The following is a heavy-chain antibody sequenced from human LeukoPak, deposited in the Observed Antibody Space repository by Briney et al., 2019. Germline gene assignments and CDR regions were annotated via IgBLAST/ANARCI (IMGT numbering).Heavy chain of an antibody. Sequence: GASVKVSCKASGYTFTSYYMHWVRQAPGQGLEWMGIINPSSGSTSYAQKFQGRVTMTRDTTTSTVDMGLSSLRFEDTAVYFCARGGTETTAPIDYWGQGTLVTVSS. CDR2: INPSSGST. J-gene: IGHJ4*02. V-gene: IGHV1-46*01. CDR1: GYTFTSYY. D-gene: IGHD4-17*01. CDR3: ARGGTETTAPIDY.